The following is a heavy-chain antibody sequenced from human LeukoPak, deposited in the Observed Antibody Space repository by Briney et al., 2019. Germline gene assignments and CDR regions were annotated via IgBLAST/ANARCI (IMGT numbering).Heavy chain of an antibody. V-gene: IGHV4-59*01. CDR2: INYTGTT. CDR3: ARSIDDYNYHYFDD. CDR1: GGSISSYY. J-gene: IGHJ4*01. Sequence: SETLSLTCTVSGGSISSYYWSWIRQPPGKGLEWVGYINYTGTTKYNPSLKSRVTISVDTPKNRFSLKLSSVTAADTAVYYCARSIDDYNYHYFDDWGQGTPVTVSS. D-gene: IGHD5-24*01.